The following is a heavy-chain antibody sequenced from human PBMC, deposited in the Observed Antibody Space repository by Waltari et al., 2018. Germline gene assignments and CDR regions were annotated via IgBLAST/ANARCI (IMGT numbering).Heavy chain of an antibody. J-gene: IGHJ4*02. V-gene: IGHV3-33*08. CDR2: LWYDGSNK. Sequence: QVQLVESGGGVVQPGRSLRLSCAASGFTFSSYGMHWVRQAPGKGLEWVAVLWYDGSNKYYADSVKGRFTISRDNSKNTLYLQMNSLRAEDTAMYYCACIAVAGGSGYWGQGTLVTVSS. CDR3: ACIAVAGGSGY. CDR1: GFTFSSYG. D-gene: IGHD6-19*01.